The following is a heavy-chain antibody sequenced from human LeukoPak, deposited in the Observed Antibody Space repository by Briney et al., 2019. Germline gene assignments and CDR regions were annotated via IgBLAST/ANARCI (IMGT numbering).Heavy chain of an antibody. Sequence: PGGSLRLSCAASGFTFSNYAMNWVRQVPGKGLEWVSAINGRGGSTYYADSVKGRFTISRDNSKNTLYLHMNSLRAEDTAVYYCARDLFVTKYYFDSWGQGTLVTVSS. CDR1: GFTFSNYA. D-gene: IGHD3-16*02. CDR3: ARDLFVTKYYFDS. CDR2: INGRGGST. V-gene: IGHV3-23*01. J-gene: IGHJ4*02.